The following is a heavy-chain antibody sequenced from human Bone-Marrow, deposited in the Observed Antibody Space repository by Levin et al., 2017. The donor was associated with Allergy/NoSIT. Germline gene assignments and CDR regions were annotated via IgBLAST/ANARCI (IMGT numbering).Heavy chain of an antibody. CDR1: GGTFSSYA. Sequence: ASVKVSCKASGGTFSSYAISWVRQAPGQGLEWMGGIIPIFGTANYAQKFQGRVTITADESTSTAYMELSSLRSEDTAVYYCARDSSVAGFVYFDYWGQGTLVTVSS. CDR2: IIPIFGTA. J-gene: IGHJ4*02. D-gene: IGHD6-19*01. CDR3: ARDSSVAGFVYFDY. V-gene: IGHV1-69*13.